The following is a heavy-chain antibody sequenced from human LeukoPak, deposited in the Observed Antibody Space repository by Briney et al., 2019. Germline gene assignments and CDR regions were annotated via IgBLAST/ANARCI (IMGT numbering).Heavy chain of an antibody. CDR1: GGTFSSYA. J-gene: IGHJ5*02. CDR2: IIPIFGTA. Sequence: GSSVKVSCKASGGTFSSYAISWVRQAPGQGLEWMGGIIPIFGTANYAQKFQGRVTITADESTSTAYMELSSLRSEDTAVYYCARGGGYYDSSGKRGWFDPWGQGTLVTVSS. D-gene: IGHD3-22*01. CDR3: ARGGGYYDSSGKRGWFDP. V-gene: IGHV1-69*01.